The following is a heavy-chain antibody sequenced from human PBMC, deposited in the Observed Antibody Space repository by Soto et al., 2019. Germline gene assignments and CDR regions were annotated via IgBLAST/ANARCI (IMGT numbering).Heavy chain of an antibody. CDR3: TRLLGATTTFDY. Sequence: ASVKVSCKASGYTFTGYYMHWVRQAPGQGLEWMGWISAYNGNTNYAQKLQGRVTMTTDTSTSTVYMELSSLRSEDTAVYYCTRLLGATTTFDYWGQGTLVTVSS. CDR2: ISAYNGNT. V-gene: IGHV1-18*04. D-gene: IGHD1-26*01. CDR1: GYTFTGYY. J-gene: IGHJ4*02.